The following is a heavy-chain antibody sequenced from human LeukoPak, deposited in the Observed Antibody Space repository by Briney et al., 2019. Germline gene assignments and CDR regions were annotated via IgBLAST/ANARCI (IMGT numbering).Heavy chain of an antibody. Sequence: SLRLSCAASGFTFSSYGMHWVRQAPGKGLEWIGEIYHSGSTNYNPSLKSRVTISVDKSKNQFSLKLSSVTAADTAVYYCACLPEYWGQGTLVTVSS. CDR2: IYHSGST. CDR1: GFTFSSYG. V-gene: IGHV4-4*02. J-gene: IGHJ4*02. CDR3: ACLPEY.